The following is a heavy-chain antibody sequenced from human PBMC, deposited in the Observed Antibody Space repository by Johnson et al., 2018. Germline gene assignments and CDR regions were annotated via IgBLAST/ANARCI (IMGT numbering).Heavy chain of an antibody. CDR3: AKEAPYSSGWSNYMDV. CDR1: GFTFSNYY. V-gene: IGHV3-11*01. D-gene: IGHD6-19*01. CDR2: ISSSGSTI. J-gene: IGHJ6*03. Sequence: QLVESGGGLVQPGGSLKLSCAASGFTFSNYYMSWIRQAPGKGLEGVSYISSSGSTIYYADSVKGRFTISRDNAKNTLYLQMNSLRAEDTAVYYCAKEAPYSSGWSNYMDVWGKGTTVTVSS.